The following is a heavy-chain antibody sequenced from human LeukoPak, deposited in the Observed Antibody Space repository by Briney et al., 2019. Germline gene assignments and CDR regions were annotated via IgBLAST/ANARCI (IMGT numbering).Heavy chain of an antibody. CDR1: GFTFSSYW. D-gene: IGHD3-22*01. V-gene: IGHV3-7*03. CDR3: ATPLDYYDSSGYHQGGD. J-gene: IGHJ4*02. Sequence: SGGSLRLSCAASGFTFSSYWMTWVRQAPGKGLEWVANIKEDGSKKNYVDSVKGRFTISRDNAKNSLHLQMNSLRAEDTAVYYCATPLDYYDSSGYHQGGDWGQGTLVTVSS. CDR2: IKEDGSKK.